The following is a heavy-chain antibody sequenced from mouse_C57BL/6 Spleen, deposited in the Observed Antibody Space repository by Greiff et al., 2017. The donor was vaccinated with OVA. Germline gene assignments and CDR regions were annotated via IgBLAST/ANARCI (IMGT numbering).Heavy chain of an antibody. CDR3: ARDYYGSFDY. D-gene: IGHD1-1*01. J-gene: IGHJ2*01. V-gene: IGHV1-50*01. Sequence: QVQLKQPGAELVKPGASVKLSCKASGYTFTSYWMQWVKQRPGQGLEWIGEIDPSDSDTNYNQKFKGKATLTVDTSSSTAYMQLSSLTSEDSAVYYCARDYYGSFDYWGQGTTLTVSS. CDR1: GYTFTSYW. CDR2: IDPSDSDT.